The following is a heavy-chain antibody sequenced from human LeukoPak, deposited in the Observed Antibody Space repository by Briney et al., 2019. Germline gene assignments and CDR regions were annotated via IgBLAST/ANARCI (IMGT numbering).Heavy chain of an antibody. Sequence: GGSLRLSCAVSGFSYSSYAMSWVRQAPGKGLEWVGRIKTNTDGGTADYPAPVKGRFTISRDDSKNTLYLQMNSLKTEDTAVYYCTTRVVTTNDNWGQGTLVTVSS. CDR3: TTRVVTTNDN. D-gene: IGHD2-21*02. CDR1: GFSYSSYA. V-gene: IGHV3-15*01. CDR2: IKTNTDGGTA. J-gene: IGHJ4*02.